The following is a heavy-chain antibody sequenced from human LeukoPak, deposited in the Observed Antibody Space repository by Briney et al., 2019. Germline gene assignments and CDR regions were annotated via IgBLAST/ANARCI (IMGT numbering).Heavy chain of an antibody. Sequence: GASVKASCKASGYTFTSYYMHWVRQAPGQGLEWMGIINPSGGSTSYAQKFQGRVTMTRDTSTSTVYMELSSLRSEDTAVYYCARASAYSGYSYGPQEDFDYWGQGTLVTVSS. D-gene: IGHD5-18*01. CDR3: ARASAYSGYSYGPQEDFDY. CDR1: GYTFTSYY. J-gene: IGHJ4*02. CDR2: INPSGGST. V-gene: IGHV1-46*01.